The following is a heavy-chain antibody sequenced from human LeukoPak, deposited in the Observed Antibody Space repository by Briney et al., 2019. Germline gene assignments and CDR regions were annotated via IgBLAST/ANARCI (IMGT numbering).Heavy chain of an antibody. V-gene: IGHV4-38-2*02. J-gene: IGHJ4*02. D-gene: IGHD4-23*01. CDR2: IYHSGST. CDR1: GDSISTFY. Sequence: KPSETLSLACTVFGDSISTFYWSWIRQPPGKGLEWIGSIYHSGSTYYNPSLKSRVTISVDTSKNQFSLKLSSVTAADTAVYYCAIGGNTPIDYWGQGTLVTVSS. CDR3: AIGGNTPIDY.